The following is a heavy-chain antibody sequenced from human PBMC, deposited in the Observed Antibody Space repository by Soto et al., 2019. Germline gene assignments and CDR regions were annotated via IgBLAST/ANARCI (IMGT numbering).Heavy chain of an antibody. J-gene: IGHJ6*02. CDR1: GGTFSSYA. Sequence: SVKVSCKASGGTFSSYAISWVRQASGQGLEWMGGIIPIFGTANYAQKFQGRVTITADESTSTAYMELSSLRSEDTAVYYCARDESGGSWRVYYYYYGMDVWGQGTTVTVSS. D-gene: IGHD2-15*01. CDR2: IIPIFGTA. V-gene: IGHV1-69*13. CDR3: ARDESGGSWRVYYYYYGMDV.